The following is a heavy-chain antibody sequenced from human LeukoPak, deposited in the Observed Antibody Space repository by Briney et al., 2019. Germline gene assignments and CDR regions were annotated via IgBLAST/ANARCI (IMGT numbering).Heavy chain of an antibody. D-gene: IGHD3-3*01. Sequence: ASVKVSCKASGYTFTSYGISWVRQAPGQGLEWMGWISCYNGNTNYAQKFQGRVTMTRDTSISTAYMELSRLRSDDTAVYYCARAPYDFWGMDVWGQGTTVTVSS. CDR2: ISCYNGNT. V-gene: IGHV1-18*01. CDR1: GYTFTSYG. J-gene: IGHJ6*02. CDR3: ARAPYDFWGMDV.